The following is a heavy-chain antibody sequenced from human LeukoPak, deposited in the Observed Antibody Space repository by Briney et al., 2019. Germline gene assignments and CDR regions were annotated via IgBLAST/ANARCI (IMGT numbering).Heavy chain of an antibody. J-gene: IGHJ6*02. CDR3: ARGPNSSGWYPSPYKN. CDR1: GGSISSGGYY. CDR2: IYYSGST. Sequence: PSETLSLTCTVSGGSISSGGYYWSWIRQHPGKGLEWIGYIYYSGSTYYNPSLKSRVTISVDTSKNQFSLKLSSVTAADTAVYYCARGPNSSGWYPSPYKNWGQGTTVTVSS. V-gene: IGHV4-31*03. D-gene: IGHD6-19*01.